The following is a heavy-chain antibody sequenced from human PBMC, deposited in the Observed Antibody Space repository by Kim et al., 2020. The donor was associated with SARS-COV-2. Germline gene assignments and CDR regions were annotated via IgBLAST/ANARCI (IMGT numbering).Heavy chain of an antibody. CDR3: ARHVHILTGYTPQWFDP. D-gene: IGHD3-9*01. Sequence: SETLSLICTVSGGSISSYYWSWIRQPPGKGLEWIGYIYYSGSTNYNPSLKSRVTISVDTSKNQFSLKLSSVTAADTAVYYCARHVHILTGYTPQWFDPWG. CDR2: IYYSGST. V-gene: IGHV4-59*08. CDR1: GGSISSYY. J-gene: IGHJ5*02.